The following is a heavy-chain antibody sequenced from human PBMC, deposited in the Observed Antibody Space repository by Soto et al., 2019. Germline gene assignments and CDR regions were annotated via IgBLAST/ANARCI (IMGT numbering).Heavy chain of an antibody. Sequence: QVQLVQSGAEVKKPGASVKVSCKASGYTFTSYGISWVRQAPGQGLEWMGWISAYNGNTNYAQKLQGRDTMTTDTSTSTAYMELRSLRSDDTAVYYCATEKPYYYDSSGPLDYWGQGTLVTVSS. CDR2: ISAYNGNT. CDR3: ATEKPYYYDSSGPLDY. V-gene: IGHV1-18*01. J-gene: IGHJ4*02. CDR1: GYTFTSYG. D-gene: IGHD3-22*01.